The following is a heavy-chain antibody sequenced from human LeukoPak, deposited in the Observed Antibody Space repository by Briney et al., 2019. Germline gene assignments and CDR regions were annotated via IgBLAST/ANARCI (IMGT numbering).Heavy chain of an antibody. CDR3: ARSSYSSSSSV. CDR2: INSDGSEG. V-gene: IGHV3-7*03. D-gene: IGHD6-6*01. J-gene: IGHJ3*01. CDR1: GFTFSIYS. Sequence: GGSLRLSCAASGFTFSIYSMNWVRQAPGKGLEWVASINSDGSEGYYADAVKGRFTISRDNAKNSLYLQINSLRAEDTAVYYCARSSYSSSSSVWGQGTMVTVSS.